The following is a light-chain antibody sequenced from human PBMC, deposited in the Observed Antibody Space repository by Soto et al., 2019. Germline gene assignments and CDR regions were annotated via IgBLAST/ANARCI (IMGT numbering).Light chain of an antibody. CDR2: DAP. CDR1: QDISNY. V-gene: IGKV1-33*01. CDR3: QQYENLPWT. Sequence: DIPMTQSPSSLSASVGDRVTITCQASQDISNYLNWYQQKPGKAPKLLIYDAPNLETVVPSRFSGRGSGTNFTFTISSLQPEDIATYYCQQYENLPWTFGQGTKLEIK. J-gene: IGKJ2*02.